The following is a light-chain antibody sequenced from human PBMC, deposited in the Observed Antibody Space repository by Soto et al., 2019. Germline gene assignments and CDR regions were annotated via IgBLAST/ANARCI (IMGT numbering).Light chain of an antibody. CDR3: QKYDRAPLT. V-gene: IGKV1-27*01. CDR2: AVS. CDR1: QTINNY. J-gene: IGKJ4*01. Sequence: DIQMTQSPSSLSASVGDRVTITCRASQTINNYLAWYQQKPGKVPKVLIYAVSTLQSGVPSRFSGSGSGTDFTLTISSLQPEDIATYYCQKYDRAPLTFGGGTKVEIK.